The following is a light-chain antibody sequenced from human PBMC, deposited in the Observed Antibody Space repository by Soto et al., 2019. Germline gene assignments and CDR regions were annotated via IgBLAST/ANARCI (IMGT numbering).Light chain of an antibody. CDR2: DVS. V-gene: IGLV2-14*01. CDR3: SSYTTTSTGV. CDR1: ITDVGSSNY. J-gene: IGLJ2*01. Sequence: QSALTQPASVSGSPGQSITISCTGTITDVGSSNYVSWYKQHPGKAPKLMIYDVSNRPSGVSNRFSGSKSGNTASLTISGLQAEDEADCYCSSYTTTSTGVFGGGTKLTVL.